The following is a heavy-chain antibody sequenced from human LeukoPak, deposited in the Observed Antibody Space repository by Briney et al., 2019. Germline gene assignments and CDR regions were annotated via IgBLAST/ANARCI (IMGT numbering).Heavy chain of an antibody. CDR2: ISSSSSYI. D-gene: IGHD3-22*01. J-gene: IGHJ3*02. CDR3: ASSRDYDSSGYYPDAFDI. V-gene: IGHV3-21*01. CDR1: GFTFSSYS. Sequence: GGSLRLSCAASGFTFSSYSMNWVRQAPGKGLEWVSSISSSSSYIYYADSVKGRFTISRDNAKNSLYLQMNSLRAEDTAVYYCASSRDYDSSGYYPDAFDIWGQGTMVTVSS.